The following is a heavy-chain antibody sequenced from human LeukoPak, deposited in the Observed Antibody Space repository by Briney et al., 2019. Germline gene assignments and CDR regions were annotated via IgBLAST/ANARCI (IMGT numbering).Heavy chain of an antibody. Sequence: GGSLRLSCAASGFTFSQYWMHWVRQTPGKGLVWVSRINNDGSGPSYADSVKGRFTISRDNAKNTLYLQRNSLRVEDTAVYNCVRGPSGYSYGSYWGQGTLVTVSS. D-gene: IGHD5-18*01. V-gene: IGHV3-74*01. J-gene: IGHJ4*02. CDR1: GFTFSQYW. CDR3: VRGPSGYSYGSY. CDR2: INNDGSGP.